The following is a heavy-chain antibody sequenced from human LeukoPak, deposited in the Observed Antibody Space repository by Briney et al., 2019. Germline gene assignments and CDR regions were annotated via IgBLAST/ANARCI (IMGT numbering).Heavy chain of an antibody. Sequence: PSETLSLTCTVSGGSISSGGYYWSWIRQHPGKGLEWIGYIYYSGGTYYNPSLKSRVTISVDTSKNQFSLKLSSVTAADTAVYYCASSIAAAGTGGWFDPWGQGTLVTVSS. CDR2: IYYSGGT. D-gene: IGHD6-13*01. CDR3: ASSIAAAGTGGWFDP. CDR1: GGSISSGGYY. J-gene: IGHJ5*02. V-gene: IGHV4-31*03.